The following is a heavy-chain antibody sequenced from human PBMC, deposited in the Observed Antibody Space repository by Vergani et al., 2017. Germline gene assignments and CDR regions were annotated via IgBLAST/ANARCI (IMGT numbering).Heavy chain of an antibody. CDR3: AKDGRYCSSTSCYWYYYYYMDV. Sequence: QVQLVESGGGVVQPGRSLRLSCAASGFTFSSYGMHWVRQAPGKGLEWVGVISYDGSNKYYADSVKGRFTISRDNSKNTLYLQMNSLRAEDTAVYYCAKDGRYCSSTSCYWYYYYYMDVWGKGTTVTVSS. CDR2: ISYDGSNK. V-gene: IGHV3-30*18. J-gene: IGHJ6*03. CDR1: GFTFSSYG. D-gene: IGHD2-2*01.